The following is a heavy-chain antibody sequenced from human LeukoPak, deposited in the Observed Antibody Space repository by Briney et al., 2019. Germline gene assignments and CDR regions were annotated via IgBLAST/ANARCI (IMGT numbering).Heavy chain of an antibody. CDR2: ISGSGGST. J-gene: IGHJ2*01. D-gene: IGHD2-8*01. Sequence: GGSLRLSCAASGFTFSSYAMSWVRRAPGKGLEWVSAISGSGGSTYYADSVKGRFTISRDNSKNTLYLQMNSLRAEDTAVYYCAKNGVNYWYFDLWGRGTLATVSS. V-gene: IGHV3-23*01. CDR1: GFTFSSYA. CDR3: AKNGVNYWYFDL.